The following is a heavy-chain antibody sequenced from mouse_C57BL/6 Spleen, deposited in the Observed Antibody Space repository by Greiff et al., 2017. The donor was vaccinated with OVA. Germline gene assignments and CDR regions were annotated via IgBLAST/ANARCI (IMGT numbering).Heavy chain of an antibody. CDR2: IDPSDSYT. J-gene: IGHJ4*01. V-gene: IGHV1-59*01. CDR1: GYTFTSYW. D-gene: IGHD1-1*01. CDR3: ARGGSSPDYYAMDY. Sequence: QVQLQQPGAELVRPGTSVKLSCKASGYTFTSYWMHWVKQRPGQGLEWIGVIDPSDSYTNYNQKFKGKATLTVDTSSSTAYMQLSSLTSEDSAVYYCARGGSSPDYYAMDYWGQGTSVTVSS.